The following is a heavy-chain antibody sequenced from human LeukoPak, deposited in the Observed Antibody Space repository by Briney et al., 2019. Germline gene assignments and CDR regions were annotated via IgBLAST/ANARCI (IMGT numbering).Heavy chain of an antibody. CDR2: IIPIFGTA. CDR1: GRTFSSYA. D-gene: IGHD3-10*01. V-gene: IGHV1-69*13. J-gene: IGHJ3*02. CDR3: ARDSPPRPITMVRGVMLGAFDI. Sequence: ASVKVSCKASGRTFSSYAISWVRQAPGQGLEWMGGIIPIFGTANYAQKFQGRVTITADESTSTAYMELSSLRSEDTAVYYCARDSPPRPITMVRGVMLGAFDIWGQGTMVTVSS.